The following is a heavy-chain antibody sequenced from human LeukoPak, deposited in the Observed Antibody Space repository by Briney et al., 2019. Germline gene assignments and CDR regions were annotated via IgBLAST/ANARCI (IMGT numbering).Heavy chain of an antibody. V-gene: IGHV4-4*09. Sequence: SETLSLTCTVSGGSISSYFWGWIRQPPGKGLEWIGYIYTSGSTKYNPSLKSRVTISVDTSKNQLSLRPSSVTAADTAVYYCARQDPFFDPWGPGTLVTVSS. J-gene: IGHJ5*02. CDR3: ARQDPFFDP. CDR2: IYTSGST. CDR1: GGSISSYF.